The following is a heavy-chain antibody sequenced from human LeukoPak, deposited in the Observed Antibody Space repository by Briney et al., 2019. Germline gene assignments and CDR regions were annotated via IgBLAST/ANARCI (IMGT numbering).Heavy chain of an antibody. V-gene: IGHV3-23*01. CDR2: LSTTGDST. Sequence: GGSLRLSCAASGFTFSSFAMSWVRQAPGKGLEWVSSLSTTGDSTYYADSVQGRFTISRDNSKNTLYLQMNSLRAEDTAIYYCAKDRGNRYSFDYWGQGILVTVSS. D-gene: IGHD1/OR15-1a*01. J-gene: IGHJ4*02. CDR3: AKDRGNRYSFDY. CDR1: GFTFSSFA.